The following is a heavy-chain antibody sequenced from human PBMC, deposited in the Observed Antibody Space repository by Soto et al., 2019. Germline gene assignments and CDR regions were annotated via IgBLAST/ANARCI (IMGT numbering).Heavy chain of an antibody. J-gene: IGHJ1*01. CDR2: LYGSGGGI. V-gene: IGHV3-23*04. CDR1: GFTFSSYW. D-gene: IGHD5-12*01. CDR3: AKDAVSRDGVWLAHD. Sequence: EVQLVESGGGLVQPGGSLRLSCAASGFTFSSYWMHWVRQVPGKGLEWVSGLYGSGGGIHYADSVKGRFTISRDNYANSVYLQMNSLRVEDTAIYYCAKDAVSRDGVWLAHDWGQGTVVTVSS.